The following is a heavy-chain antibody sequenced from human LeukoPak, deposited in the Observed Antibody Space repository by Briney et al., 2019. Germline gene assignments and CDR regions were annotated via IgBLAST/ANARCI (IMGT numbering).Heavy chain of an antibody. J-gene: IGHJ4*02. V-gene: IGHV4-61*02. CDR3: ARERPHYDILTGYYNHFDY. D-gene: IGHD3-9*01. CDR1: GGSISSGSYY. Sequence: SETLSLTCTVSGGSISSGSYYWSWIRQPAGKGLEWIGRIYTSGSTNYNPSLKSRVTISVDTSKNQLSLKLSSVTAADTAVYYCARERPHYDILTGYYNHFDYWGQGTLVTVSS. CDR2: IYTSGST.